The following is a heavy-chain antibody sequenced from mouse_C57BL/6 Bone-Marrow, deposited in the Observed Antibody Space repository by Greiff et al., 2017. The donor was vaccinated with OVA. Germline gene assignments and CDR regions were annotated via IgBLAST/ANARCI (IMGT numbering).Heavy chain of an antibody. D-gene: IGHD1-1*01. J-gene: IGHJ1*03. CDR2: ISSGSSTI. Sequence: EVKLVESGGGLVKPGGSLKLSCAASGFTFSDYGMHWVRPAPEKGLEWVAYISSGSSTIYYADTVKGRFTISRDNAKNTLFLQMTSLRSEDTAMYYCARKRLIYYYGYWYFDVWGTGTTVTVSS. V-gene: IGHV5-17*01. CDR3: ARKRLIYYYGYWYFDV. CDR1: GFTFSDYG.